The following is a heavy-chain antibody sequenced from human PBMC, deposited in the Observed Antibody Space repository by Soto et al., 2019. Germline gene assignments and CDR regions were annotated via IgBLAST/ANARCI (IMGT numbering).Heavy chain of an antibody. CDR1: GFPFSSYG. J-gene: IGHJ4*02. CDR3: VKDSR. CDR2: INPDGSRI. V-gene: IGHV3-74*01. D-gene: IGHD6-19*01. Sequence: PGGSLSLSGAASGFPFSSYGMHWVRQGPRKGPEWVAYINPDGSRIGYADSVKGRFTISRDNAKNSLYAQMNSLRVEDTAVYYCVKDSRWGRGTLVTVSS.